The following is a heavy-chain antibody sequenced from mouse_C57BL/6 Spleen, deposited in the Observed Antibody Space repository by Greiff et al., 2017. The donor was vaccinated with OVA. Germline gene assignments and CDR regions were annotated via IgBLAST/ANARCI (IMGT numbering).Heavy chain of an antibody. V-gene: IGHV1-19*01. CDR3: ARSEDGRGYFDV. Sequence: EVQLQQSGPVLVKPGASVKMSCKASGYTFTDYYMNWVKQSHGKSLEWIGVINPYNGGTSYNQKFKGKATLTVDKSSSTAYMELNSLTSEDAAVYYCARSEDGRGYFDVWGTGTTVTVSS. CDR1: GYTFTDYY. CDR2: INPYNGGT. J-gene: IGHJ1*03. D-gene: IGHD2-3*01.